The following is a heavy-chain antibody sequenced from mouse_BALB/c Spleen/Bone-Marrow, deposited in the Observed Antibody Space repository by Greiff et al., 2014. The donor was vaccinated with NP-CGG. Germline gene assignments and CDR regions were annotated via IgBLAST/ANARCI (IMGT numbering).Heavy chain of an antibody. D-gene: IGHD2-4*01. Sequence: VKLMESGPELVKPGASVKISCKASGYAFSSSWMNWVKQRPGQGLEWIGRIYPGDGNTNYNGKFKGKATLTADKSSTTAYMRLSSLTSVDSAVYFCALYDYDGLSWFAYWGQGTLVTVSA. CDR2: IYPGDGNT. CDR3: ALYDYDGLSWFAY. CDR1: GYAFSSSW. J-gene: IGHJ3*01. V-gene: IGHV1-82*01.